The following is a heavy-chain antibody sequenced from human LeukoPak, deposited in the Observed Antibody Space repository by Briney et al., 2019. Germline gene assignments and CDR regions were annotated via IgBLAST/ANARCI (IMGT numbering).Heavy chain of an antibody. J-gene: IGHJ6*02. CDR2: ISSNGGST. Sequence: ISSNGGSTYYANSVKGRFTISRDNSKNTLYLQMGSLRAEDMAVYYCARATVTPYYYYGMDVWGQGTTVTVSS. V-gene: IGHV3-64*01. CDR3: ARATVTPYYYYGMDV. D-gene: IGHD4-17*01.